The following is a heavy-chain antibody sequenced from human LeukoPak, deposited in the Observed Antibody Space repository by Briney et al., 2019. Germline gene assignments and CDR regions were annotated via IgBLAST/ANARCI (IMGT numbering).Heavy chain of an antibody. CDR1: GYTFTSYD. Sequence: GASVKVSCKASGYTFTSYDINWVRQATGQGLAWMGWMNPNSGNTGYAQKFQGRVTMTRNTSISTAYMELSSLRSEDTAVYYCARRDGSSWYLDAFDIWGQGTMVTVSS. D-gene: IGHD6-13*01. J-gene: IGHJ3*02. V-gene: IGHV1-8*01. CDR3: ARRDGSSWYLDAFDI. CDR2: MNPNSGNT.